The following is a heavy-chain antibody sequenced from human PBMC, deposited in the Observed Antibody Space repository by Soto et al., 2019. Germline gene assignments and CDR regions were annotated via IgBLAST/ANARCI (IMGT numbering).Heavy chain of an antibody. CDR3: ARDCSTTACPFDY. J-gene: IGHJ4*02. CDR1: GYTFNNHG. Sequence: GASVKVSCKASGYTFNNHGISWVRQAPGQGLEWMGWISAYNGNTNYAQKLQGRVTVTTDTSTSTAYMELRSLRSDDTAVYYCARDCSTTACPFDYWGQGTLVTVSS. D-gene: IGHD2-2*01. CDR2: ISAYNGNT. V-gene: IGHV1-18*01.